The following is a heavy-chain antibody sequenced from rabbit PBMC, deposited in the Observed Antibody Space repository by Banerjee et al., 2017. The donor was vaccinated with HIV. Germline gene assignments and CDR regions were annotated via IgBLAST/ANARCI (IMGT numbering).Heavy chain of an antibody. Sequence: QSLEESGGDLVKPGASLTLTCTASGFSFSSSYWICWVRQAPGKGLEWIACIYTGSSGSTYYASWAKGRFAISKTSSTTVTLQMTSLTAAATATYFCARRLVVVGFFNLWGPGTLVTVS. V-gene: IGHV1S40*01. J-gene: IGHJ4*01. CDR1: GFSFSSSYW. D-gene: IGHD4-2*01. CDR2: IYTGSSGST. CDR3: ARRLVVVGFFNL.